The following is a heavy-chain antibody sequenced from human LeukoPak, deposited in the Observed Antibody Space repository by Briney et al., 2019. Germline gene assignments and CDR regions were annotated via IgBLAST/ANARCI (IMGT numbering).Heavy chain of an antibody. CDR1: GFSFSNYG. J-gene: IGHJ6*02. V-gene: IGHV3-33*01. D-gene: IGHD3-22*01. Sequence: GGSLRLSCAASGFSFSNYGMHWVRQAPGKGPEWVAVIWNDGSNKYYADSVKGRFTISRDNSINTLYLQMNSLRAEDTAVYYCARRYYYDSSGHDNYGVDLWGQGTTVTVSS. CDR3: ARRYYYDSSGHDNYGVDL. CDR2: IWNDGSNK.